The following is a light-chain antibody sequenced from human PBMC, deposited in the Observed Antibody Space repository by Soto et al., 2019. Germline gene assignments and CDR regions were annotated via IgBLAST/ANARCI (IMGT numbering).Light chain of an antibody. V-gene: IGKV3-11*01. CDR2: DAS. J-gene: IGKJ3*01. CDR1: QSVNKY. CDR3: QQRSNWPPIFS. Sequence: EIVLTQSPATLSLSPGERATLSCRASQSVNKYLAWYQQKPGQAPRLLIYDASNRATGIPARFSGSGSGTDFTLTISSLEPEDFAVYYCQQRSNWPPIFSFGPGTKVDIK.